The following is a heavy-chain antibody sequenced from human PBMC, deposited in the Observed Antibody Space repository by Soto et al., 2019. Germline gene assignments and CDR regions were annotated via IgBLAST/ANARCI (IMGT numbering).Heavy chain of an antibody. CDR1: GGTFSSYA. D-gene: IGHD3-10*01. Sequence: ASVKVSCKASGGTFSSYAISWVRQAPGQGLEWMGGIIPIFGTANYAQKFQGRVTITADESTSTAYIELSSLRSEDTAVYYCASTFNPDYYGSGSYYYYYYMDVWGKGTTVTVSS. J-gene: IGHJ6*03. CDR3: ASTFNPDYYGSGSYYYYYYMDV. V-gene: IGHV1-69*13. CDR2: IIPIFGTA.